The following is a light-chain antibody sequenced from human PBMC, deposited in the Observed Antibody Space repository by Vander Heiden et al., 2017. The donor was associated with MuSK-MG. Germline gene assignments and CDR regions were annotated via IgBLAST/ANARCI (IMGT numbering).Light chain of an antibody. CDR2: DIS. V-gene: IGLV7-46*01. J-gene: IGLJ3*02. Sequence: AVVAQSPSLTVAPVGTVTRTCRWSTGAGTSDHCPNLLQQKPGQIPRTMIYDISNKHPKTPARFSGSLLGGKAALTLSGAKPDDEADYYCLLSDSGVRVFGGGTKLTVL. CDR1: TGAGTSDHC. CDR3: LLSDSGVRV.